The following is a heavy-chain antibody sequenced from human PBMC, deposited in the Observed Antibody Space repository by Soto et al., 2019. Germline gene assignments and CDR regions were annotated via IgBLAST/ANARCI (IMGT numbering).Heavy chain of an antibody. CDR2: ISAYNGNT. Sequence: ASVKVSCKASGYTFTSYGISWVRQAPGQGLEWMGWISAYNGNTNYAQKLQGRVTMTTDTSTSTAYMELRSLRSDDTAVYSCARDRYSISYSLYYYYGMDVWGQGTTVTVSS. V-gene: IGHV1-18*01. CDR1: GYTFTSYG. D-gene: IGHD6-13*01. CDR3: ARDRYSISYSLYYYYGMDV. J-gene: IGHJ6*02.